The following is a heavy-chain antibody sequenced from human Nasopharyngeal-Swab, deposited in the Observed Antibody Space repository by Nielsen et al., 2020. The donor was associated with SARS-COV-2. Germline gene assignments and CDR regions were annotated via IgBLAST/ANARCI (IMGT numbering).Heavy chain of an antibody. D-gene: IGHD3-9*01. J-gene: IGHJ6*02. Sequence: WVRQAPGQGLEWMGGIIPIFGTTDYAQKFQGTVTITADESTSTVYMELNSPRFEDTAVYYCAKGVRYFDFLPPNTYYYYGLDLWGQGTTVTVPS. V-gene: IGHV1-69*01. CDR2: IIPIFGTT. CDR3: AKGVRYFDFLPPNTYYYYGLDL.